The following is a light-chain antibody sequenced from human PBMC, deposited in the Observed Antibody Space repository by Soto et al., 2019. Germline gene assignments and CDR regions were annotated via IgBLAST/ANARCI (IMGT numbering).Light chain of an antibody. CDR1: SSDVGGYDY. Sequence: QSVLTQPASVSGSPGQSITISCTGTSSDVGGYDYASWYQQHPGTAPRLIIFEVTNRPSGVSNRFSGSKSGNTASLTISGLQAEDEADYYCTSYTSSSTQVFGTGTKVTVL. J-gene: IGLJ1*01. V-gene: IGLV2-14*01. CDR3: TSYTSSSTQV. CDR2: EVT.